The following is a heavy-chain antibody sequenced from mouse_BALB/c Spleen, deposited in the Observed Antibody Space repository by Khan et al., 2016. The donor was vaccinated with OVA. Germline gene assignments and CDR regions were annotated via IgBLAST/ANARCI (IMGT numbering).Heavy chain of an antibody. J-gene: IGHJ4*01. V-gene: IGHV2-6-1*01. D-gene: IGHD2-10*01. CDR1: GFPLANYG. Sequence: QMQLEESGPGLVAPSQSLSITCTISGFPLANYGVHWVRQPPGKGLEWLVLMWGDGSTSYNSVLKSRLTVSTDNSRSQVFLKMNSLQTDDTAMYFCARQPYYHYNVMDYWGQGTSVTVSS. CDR3: ARQPYYHYNVMDY. CDR2: MWGDGST.